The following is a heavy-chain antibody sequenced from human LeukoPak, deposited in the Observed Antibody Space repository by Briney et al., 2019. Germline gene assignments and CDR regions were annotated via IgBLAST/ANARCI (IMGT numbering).Heavy chain of an antibody. CDR2: ISSSSSYI. J-gene: IGHJ3*02. Sequence: GGSLRLSCAASGFTFSSYSMNWVRQAPGKGLEWVSSISSSSSYIYYADSVKGRFTISRDNAKNSLYLQMNSLRAEDTAVYYCARDSNSGSYYRPGGAFDIWGQGTMVTVSS. CDR1: GFTFSSYS. D-gene: IGHD1-26*01. CDR3: ARDSNSGSYYRPGGAFDI. V-gene: IGHV3-21*01.